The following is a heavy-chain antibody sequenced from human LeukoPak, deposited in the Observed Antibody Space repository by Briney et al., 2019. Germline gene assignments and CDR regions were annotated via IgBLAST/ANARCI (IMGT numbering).Heavy chain of an antibody. CDR1: GFTFSSYW. J-gene: IGHJ4*02. V-gene: IGHV3-7*01. CDR3: AKTGEAGWLVTYFDY. D-gene: IGHD3-22*01. CDR2: IKQDGSEK. Sequence: PGGSLRLSCAASGFTFSSYWMSWVRQAPGKGLEWVANIKQDGSEKYYVDSVKGRFTISRDNAKNSLYLQMNSLRAVDTAVYYCAKTGEAGWLVTYFDYWGQGTLVTVSS.